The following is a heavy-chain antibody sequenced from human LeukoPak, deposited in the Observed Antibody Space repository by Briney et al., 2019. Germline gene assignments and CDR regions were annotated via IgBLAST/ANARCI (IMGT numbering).Heavy chain of an antibody. D-gene: IGHD3-22*01. CDR1: GFTFSSYP. CDR3: AKDRGRYYDSSGFYWGYYFDS. J-gene: IGHJ4*02. Sequence: TGGSLRLSCAASGFTFSSYPMSWVRQAPGKGLEWVSGISGSGGSTNYADSVKGRFTISRDISKNTLYLQMSSLRAEDTAVYYCAKDRGRYYDSSGFYWGYYFDSWGQGILVTVST. V-gene: IGHV3-23*01. CDR2: ISGSGGST.